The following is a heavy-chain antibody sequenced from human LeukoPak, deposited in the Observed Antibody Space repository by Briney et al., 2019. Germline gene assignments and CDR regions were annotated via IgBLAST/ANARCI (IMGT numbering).Heavy chain of an antibody. J-gene: IGHJ4*02. Sequence: GGSLRLSSAASGFTFRSYGMHWVRQAPGTGLEWVAFISSDGSNKYYADSVQGRFTVSRDNSKNTLYLQMNSLKNEDTAVYYCDPHDSSSQFWGQGTLVTVSS. D-gene: IGHD6-6*01. CDR3: DPHDSSSQF. CDR1: GFTFRSYG. V-gene: IGHV3-30-3*01. CDR2: ISSDGSNK.